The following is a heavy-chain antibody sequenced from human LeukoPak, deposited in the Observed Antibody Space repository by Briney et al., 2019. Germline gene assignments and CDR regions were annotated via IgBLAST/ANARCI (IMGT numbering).Heavy chain of an antibody. CDR2: ILGTTSI. V-gene: IGHV3-48*02. Sequence: PGGSLRLSCAASGFTFSSYSLNWVRQAPGKGLEWVSYILGTTSIKYADSVRGRFTISRDNAKNSLYLQVNSLRDEDTAVYYCARDFSYAFDIWGQGTMVTVSS. J-gene: IGHJ3*02. CDR3: ARDFSYAFDI. CDR1: GFTFSSYS. D-gene: IGHD2/OR15-2a*01.